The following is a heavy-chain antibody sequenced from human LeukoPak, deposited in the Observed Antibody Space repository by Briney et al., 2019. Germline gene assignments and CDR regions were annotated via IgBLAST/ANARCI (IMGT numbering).Heavy chain of an antibody. CDR2: IYYSGST. Sequence: SETLSLTCAVYGGSFSGYYWSWIRQPPGKGLEWIGSIYYSGSTYYNPSLKSRVTISVDTSKNQFSLKLSSVTAADTAVYYCARDPRYSGYDLDAFDIWGQGTMVTVSS. J-gene: IGHJ3*02. CDR1: GGSFSGYY. V-gene: IGHV4-34*01. CDR3: ARDPRYSGYDLDAFDI. D-gene: IGHD5-12*01.